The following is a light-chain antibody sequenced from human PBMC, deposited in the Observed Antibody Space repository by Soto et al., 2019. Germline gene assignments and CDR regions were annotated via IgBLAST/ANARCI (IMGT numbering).Light chain of an antibody. V-gene: IGKV1-5*01. J-gene: IGKJ2*01. CDR2: DAS. CDR1: QTISSW. CDR3: QQYNSYSYT. Sequence: DIQMTQSPSTLSASVGDRVTITCRASQTISSWLAWYQQKPGKAPKLLIYDASSLESGVPSRFSGSGSGTEFTLTITSLQPDDFATYYCQQYNSYSYTFGQGTKVEIK.